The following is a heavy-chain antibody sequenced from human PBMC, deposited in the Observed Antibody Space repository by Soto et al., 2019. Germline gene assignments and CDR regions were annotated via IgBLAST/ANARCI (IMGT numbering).Heavy chain of an antibody. J-gene: IGHJ4*02. CDR2: INPNSGGT. CDR3: ARVRVGDPFDF. V-gene: IGHV1-2*04. Sequence: ASVKVSCKASGYTFTGYYMHWVRQAPGQGLEWMGWINPNSGGTNYAQKFQGWVTMTRDTSNSTAYMELSRLRSDDTAVYYCARVRVGDPFDFWGQRTLVTVSS. D-gene: IGHD2-21*02. CDR1: GYTFTGYY.